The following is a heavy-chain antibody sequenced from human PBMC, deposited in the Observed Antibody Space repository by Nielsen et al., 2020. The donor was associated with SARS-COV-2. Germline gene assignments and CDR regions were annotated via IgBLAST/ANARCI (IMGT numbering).Heavy chain of an antibody. CDR3: ARDNNHIDDAFDI. CDR1: GFTFDDYA. J-gene: IGHJ3*02. V-gene: IGHV3-9*01. Sequence: GGSLRLSCAASGFTFDDYAMHWVRQAPGKGLEWVSGISWNSGSIGYADSVKGRFTISRDNSKNTLYLQKNSLRAEDTAVYYCARDNNHIDDAFDIWGQGTMVTVSS. CDR2: ISWNSGSI. D-gene: IGHD2-21*01.